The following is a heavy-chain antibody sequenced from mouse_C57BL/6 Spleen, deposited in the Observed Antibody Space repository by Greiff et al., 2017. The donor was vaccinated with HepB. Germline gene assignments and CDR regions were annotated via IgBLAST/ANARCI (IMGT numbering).Heavy chain of an antibody. J-gene: IGHJ4*01. CDR1: GFTFSDYG. V-gene: IGHV5-17*01. Sequence: DVHLVESGGGLVKPGGSLKLSCAASGFTFSDYGMHWVRQAPEKGLEWVAYISSGSSTIYYSDTVKGRFTISRDNAKNTLFLQMTSLRTEHTAMYYGARQYYGSSPDAMDYWGQGTSLTVSS. D-gene: IGHD1-1*01. CDR2: ISSGSSTI. CDR3: ARQYYGSSPDAMDY.